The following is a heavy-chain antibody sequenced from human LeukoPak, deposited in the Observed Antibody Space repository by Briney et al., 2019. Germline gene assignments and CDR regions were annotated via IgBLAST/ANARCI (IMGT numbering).Heavy chain of an antibody. CDR2: IRYDGSNK. CDR1: GFTFSSYG. J-gene: IGHJ4*02. D-gene: IGHD3-22*01. Sequence: GGSLRLSCAASGFTFSSYGMHWVRQAPGKGLEWVAFIRYDGSNKYYADSVKGRFTISRDNSKNTLYLQMNSLRAEDTAVYYCANYYDSSGSPFDYWGQGTLVTVSS. V-gene: IGHV3-30*02. CDR3: ANYYDSSGSPFDY.